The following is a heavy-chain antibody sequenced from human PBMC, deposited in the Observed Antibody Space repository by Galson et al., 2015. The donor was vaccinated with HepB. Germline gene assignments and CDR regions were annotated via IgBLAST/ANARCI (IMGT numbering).Heavy chain of an antibody. CDR1: GYTFTSYD. D-gene: IGHD3-3*01. Sequence: SVKVSCKASGYTFTSYDINWVRQAPGQGLEWMGWISAYNGNTDYAQKLQGRVTMTTDTSTSTAYMELSSLRSDDTAVYYCARVRVFGVAYPMFVPWGQGTLVTVS. J-gene: IGHJ5*02. CDR2: ISAYNGNT. V-gene: IGHV1-18*01. CDR3: ARVRVFGVAYPMFVP.